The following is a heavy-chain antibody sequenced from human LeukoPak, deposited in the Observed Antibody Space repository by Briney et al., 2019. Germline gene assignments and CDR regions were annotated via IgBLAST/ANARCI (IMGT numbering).Heavy chain of an antibody. CDR2: IYHSGST. CDR3: ASASTAVAGYAFDI. CDR1: GGSFSDYY. V-gene: IGHV4-34*01. D-gene: IGHD6-19*01. Sequence: SETLSLTCAVYGGSFSDYYWTWIRQPPGKGLEWIGEIYHSGSTNYNPSLKSRVTISVDKSKNQFSLKLSSVTAADTAVYYCASASTAVAGYAFDIWGQGTMVTVSS. J-gene: IGHJ3*02.